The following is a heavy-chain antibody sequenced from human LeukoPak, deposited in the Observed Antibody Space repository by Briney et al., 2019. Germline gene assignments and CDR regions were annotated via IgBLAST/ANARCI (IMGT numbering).Heavy chain of an antibody. Sequence: GESLKISCKGSGYTFNDYWVGWVRQMPGKGLEWVGIIYPGDSHTRYSPSFRDQVILSADKSTSTAYLQWNSLRASDTAMFYCARQVWGYSGYDGGGDYWGQGTLVTVSS. V-gene: IGHV5-51*01. CDR1: GYTFNDYW. CDR3: ARQVWGYSGYDGGGDY. CDR2: IYPGDSHT. J-gene: IGHJ4*02. D-gene: IGHD5-12*01.